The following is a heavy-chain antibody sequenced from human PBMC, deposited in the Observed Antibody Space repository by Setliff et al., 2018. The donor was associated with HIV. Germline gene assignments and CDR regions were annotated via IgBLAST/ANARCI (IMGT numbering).Heavy chain of an antibody. Sequence: SETLSLTCTVSGGSISSYYWSWIRQPPGKGLEWIGRIFTSGTTNYNPSLRSRVTISVDTSKNQFSLRLSSVTAADTAVYYCAREGFYNSYYYYMDVWGIGTTVTVSS. CDR2: IFTSGTT. J-gene: IGHJ6*03. D-gene: IGHD2-2*02. CDR3: AREGFYNSYYYYMDV. V-gene: IGHV4-4*07. CDR1: GGSISSYY.